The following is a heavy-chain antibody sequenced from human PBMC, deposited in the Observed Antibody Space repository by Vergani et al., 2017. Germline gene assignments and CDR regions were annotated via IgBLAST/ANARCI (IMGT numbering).Heavy chain of an antibody. CDR1: GYSFTSYW. D-gene: IGHD2-2*01. V-gene: IGHV5-51*01. J-gene: IGHJ6*02. CDR2: IYPGDSDT. CDR3: ARGTSPGDYYYGMDV. Sequence: EVQLVQSGAEVKKPGESLRISCKGSGYSFTSYWISWVRQMPGKGLEWMGIIYPGDSDTRYSPSFQGQVTISADKSISTAYLQWSSLKASDTAMYYCARGTSPGDYYYGMDVWGQGTTVTVSS.